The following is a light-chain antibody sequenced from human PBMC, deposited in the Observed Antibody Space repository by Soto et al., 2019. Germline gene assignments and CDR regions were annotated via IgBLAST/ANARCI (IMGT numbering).Light chain of an antibody. CDR3: QQYNNWPPLT. CDR2: GAY. CDR1: QSVSSN. Sequence: IVMTQSPATLSVSPGERATLFCRASQSVSSNLAWYQQRPGQAPRLRIFGAYTRATGIPARFSGSGSGTEFTLTISSLQSEDSAVYFCQQYNNWPPLTFGGGTKVEIK. J-gene: IGKJ4*01. V-gene: IGKV3D-15*01.